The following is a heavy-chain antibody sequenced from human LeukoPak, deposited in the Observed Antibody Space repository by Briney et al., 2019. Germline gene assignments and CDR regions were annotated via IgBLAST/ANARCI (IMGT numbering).Heavy chain of an antibody. J-gene: IGHJ6*02. D-gene: IGHD3-3*01. CDR3: ARDLGADYDFWSGYTYYGMDV. Sequence: ASVKVSCKASGYTFTSYGISLVRQAPGQGLEWMGWISAYNGNTNYAQKLQGRVTMTTDTSTSTAYMELRSLRSDDTAVYYCARDLGADYDFWSGYTYYGMDVWGQGTTVTVSS. CDR2: ISAYNGNT. CDR1: GYTFTSYG. V-gene: IGHV1-18*01.